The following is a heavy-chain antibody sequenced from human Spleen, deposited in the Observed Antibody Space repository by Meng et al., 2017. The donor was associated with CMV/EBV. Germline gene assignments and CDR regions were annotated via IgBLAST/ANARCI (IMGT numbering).Heavy chain of an antibody. CDR3: ARDDRRNDAFDI. CDR2: ISAYNGNT. J-gene: IGHJ3*02. Sequence: ASVKVSCKASGYTFTSYGISWVRQAPEQGLEWMGWISAYNGNTNYVRKLQGRVTMTTDTSTSTAYMELRSLRSDDTAVYYCARDDRRNDAFDIWGQGTMVTVSS. CDR1: GYTFTSYG. V-gene: IGHV1-18*01.